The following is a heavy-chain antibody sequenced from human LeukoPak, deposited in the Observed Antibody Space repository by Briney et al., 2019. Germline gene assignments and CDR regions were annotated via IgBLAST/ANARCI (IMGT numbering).Heavy chain of an antibody. J-gene: IGHJ4*02. V-gene: IGHV4-39*02. CDR2: VHNSGST. Sequence: PSETLSLTCAVSGGFITSGSYYWGWVRQSPEKGLEWIGSVHNSGSTYYIPSLKNRLSISVDRSKNQFSLRLTSVTAADTAIYYCARDSGNFEIDYWGQGMLVTASS. D-gene: IGHD1-26*01. CDR3: ARDSGNFEIDY. CDR1: GGFITSGSYY.